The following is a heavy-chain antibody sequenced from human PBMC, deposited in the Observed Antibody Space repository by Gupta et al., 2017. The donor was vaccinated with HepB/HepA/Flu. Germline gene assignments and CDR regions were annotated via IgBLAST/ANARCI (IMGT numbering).Heavy chain of an antibody. CDR2: TYYRSKWSN. CDR1: GDSVFSSGVA. CDR3: ARGKYSGFDY. D-gene: IGHD2-15*01. J-gene: IGHJ4*02. V-gene: IGHV6-1*01. Sequence: QVQLQQSGPGLVKPSQTLSLTCSLSGDSVFSSGVAWNWIRQSPSRGLEWLGRTYYRSKWSNAYAESVKSRITVNLDTSKNQLSLQLNSVTPEDTAVYYCARGKYSGFDYWGQGILVTVSS.